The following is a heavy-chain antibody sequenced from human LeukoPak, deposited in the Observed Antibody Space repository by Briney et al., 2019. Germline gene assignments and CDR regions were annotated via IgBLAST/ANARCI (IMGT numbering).Heavy chain of an antibody. CDR1: GFTFDDYG. CDR2: INWNGGST. CDR3: ARAADSGFSHYYMDV. V-gene: IGHV3-20*04. J-gene: IGHJ6*03. Sequence: GGSLRLSCAASGFTFDDYGMSWVRQAPGKGLDWVSGINWNGGSTGYAYSVKGRFNISRDNAKNSLYLQMNSLRAEDTALYYCARAADSGFSHYYMDVWGKGTTVTVSS. D-gene: IGHD3-9*01.